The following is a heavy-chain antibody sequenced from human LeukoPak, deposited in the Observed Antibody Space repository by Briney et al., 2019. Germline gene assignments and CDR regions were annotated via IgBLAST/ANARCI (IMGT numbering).Heavy chain of an antibody. Sequence: SETLSLTCTVSGGSISSYYWSWIRQHPGKGLEWIGYIYYSGSTYYNPSLKSRVTISVDTSKNQFSLKLSSVTAADTAVYYCASSHITVTTPPLFDYWGQGTLVTVSS. V-gene: IGHV4-59*06. J-gene: IGHJ4*02. CDR3: ASSHITVTTPPLFDY. D-gene: IGHD4-17*01. CDR1: GGSISSYY. CDR2: IYYSGST.